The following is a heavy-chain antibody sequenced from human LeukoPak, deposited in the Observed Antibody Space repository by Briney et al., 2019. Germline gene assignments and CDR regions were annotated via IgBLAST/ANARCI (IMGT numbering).Heavy chain of an antibody. V-gene: IGHV4-34*01. CDR3: ARNHRYCSSTSCYAVDY. CDR1: GGSFSGYY. D-gene: IGHD2-2*01. J-gene: IGHJ4*02. Sequence: SETLSLTCAVYGGSFSGYYWSWIRQPPGKGLEWIGEISHSGSTNYNPSLKSRVTISVDTSKNQFSLKLSSVTAADTAVYYCARNHRYCSSTSCYAVDYWGQGTLVTVSS. CDR2: ISHSGST.